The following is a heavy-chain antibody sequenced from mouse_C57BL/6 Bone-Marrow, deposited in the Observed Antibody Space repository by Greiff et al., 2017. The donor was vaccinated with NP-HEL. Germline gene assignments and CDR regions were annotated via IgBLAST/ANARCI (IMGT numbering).Heavy chain of an antibody. CDR2: ISYDGSN. CDR1: GYSITSGYY. D-gene: IGHD2-1*01. Sequence: EVQLQESGPGLVKPSQSLSLTCSVTGYSITSGYYWNWIRQFPGNKLEWMGYISYDGSNNYNPSLKNRISITRDTSKNQFFLKLNSVTTEDTATYYCARDGNYDVYFDYWGQGTTLTVPS. CDR3: ARDGNYDVYFDY. J-gene: IGHJ2*01. V-gene: IGHV3-6*01.